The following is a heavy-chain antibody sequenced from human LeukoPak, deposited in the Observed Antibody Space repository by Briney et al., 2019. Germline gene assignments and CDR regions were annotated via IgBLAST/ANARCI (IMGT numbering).Heavy chain of an antibody. CDR1: GGSISSSSYY. D-gene: IGHD3-10*01. V-gene: IGHV4-39*07. Sequence: PSETLSLTCTVSGGSISSSSYYWGWIRQPPGKGLEWIGSIYYSGSTYYNPSPKSRVTISVDTSKNQFSLKLSSVTAADTAVYYCARVGSITMVRGVIPFDYWGQGTLVTVSS. CDR2: IYYSGST. J-gene: IGHJ4*02. CDR3: ARVGSITMVRGVIPFDY.